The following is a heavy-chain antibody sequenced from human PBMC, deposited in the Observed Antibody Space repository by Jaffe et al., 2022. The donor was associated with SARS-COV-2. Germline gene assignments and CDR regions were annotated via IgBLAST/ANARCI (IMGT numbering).Heavy chain of an antibody. J-gene: IGHJ4*02. CDR1: GYTFTSYT. CDR2: INAGNGNT. CDR3: ARARGDHVFFGYYGFFDY. Sequence: QVQLVQSGAEVKKPGASVKVSCKASGYTFTSYTFHWVRQAPGQRLECMGRINAGNGNTEYSQKFQDRVTITRDTSANTAYMELSSLRSEDTAVYYCARARGDHVFFGYYGFFDYWGQGTLVTVSS. V-gene: IGHV1-3*01. D-gene: IGHD3-3*01.